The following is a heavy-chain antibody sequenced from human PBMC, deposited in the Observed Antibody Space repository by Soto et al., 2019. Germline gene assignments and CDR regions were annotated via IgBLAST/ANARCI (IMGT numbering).Heavy chain of an antibody. Sequence: GESLQISCAASGFTFSSYAMSWVRQAPGKGLEWVSAISGSGGSTYYADSVKGRFTISRDNSKNTLYLQMNSLRAEDTAVYYCAKGRGSYYGVFDYWGQGTLVTVSS. D-gene: IGHD1-26*01. J-gene: IGHJ4*02. CDR3: AKGRGSYYGVFDY. CDR2: ISGSGGST. V-gene: IGHV3-23*01. CDR1: GFTFSSYA.